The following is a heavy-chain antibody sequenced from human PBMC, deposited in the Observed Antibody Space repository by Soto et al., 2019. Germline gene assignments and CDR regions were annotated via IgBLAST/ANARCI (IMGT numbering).Heavy chain of an antibody. CDR3: AREGYYDFWSGSSMGHYYYYGMDV. V-gene: IGHV4-38-2*01. Sequence: PSETLSLTCAVSGYSISSGYYWGWIRQPPGKGLEWIGSIYHSGSTYYNPSLKSRVTISVDTSKNQFSLKLSSVTAADTAVYYCAREGYYDFWSGSSMGHYYYYGMDVWGQGTTVTVPS. D-gene: IGHD3-3*01. CDR1: GYSISSGYY. CDR2: IYHSGST. J-gene: IGHJ6*02.